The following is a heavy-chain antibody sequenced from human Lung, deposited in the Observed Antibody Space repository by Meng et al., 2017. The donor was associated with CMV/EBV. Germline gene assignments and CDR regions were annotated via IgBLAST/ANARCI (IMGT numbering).Heavy chain of an antibody. J-gene: IGHJ1*01. CDR2: IPHRGSS. V-gene: IGHV4-4*02. CDR1: GDSITNHNW. CDR3: LRRSGGSV. Sequence: GELRGSGPALVKPSETLSLTCAVFGDSITNHNWWAWVRQPPGKGLEWIGEIPHRGSSAYNPSLKSRVSMSIDKSKNQFSLKLTSVTAADTAVYHCLRRSGGSVWGQGTLVTVSS. D-gene: IGHD3-10*01.